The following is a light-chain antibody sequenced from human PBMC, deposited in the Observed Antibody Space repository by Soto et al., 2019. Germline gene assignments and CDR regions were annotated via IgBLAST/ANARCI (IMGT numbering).Light chain of an antibody. Sequence: DVVMTQSPLSLTVTVGQPASISCRSSQSLGYSDGNTYLSWFQQGPGQSPRRLIYQVSKSDSGVPDRFSGSGSGTDFTLKISMVEADDVGIYYCMQCTHWPQTFGQGTKVEIK. CDR1: QSLGYSDGNTY. V-gene: IGKV2-30*01. CDR2: QVS. J-gene: IGKJ1*01. CDR3: MQCTHWPQT.